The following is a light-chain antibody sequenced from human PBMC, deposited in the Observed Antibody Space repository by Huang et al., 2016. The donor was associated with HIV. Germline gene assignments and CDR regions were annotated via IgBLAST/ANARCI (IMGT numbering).Light chain of an antibody. CDR3: QQYISYPIT. CDR2: SIF. J-gene: IGKJ5*01. V-gene: IGKV1-16*02. Sequence: DIQMTQSPSSLSASVGDRVTITCRASQDISNALAWLQQKPGRAPRSLIYSIFKLQSGAPSKFSGNGSGTEFTLAISSLQPEDSATYYCQQYISYPITFGQGTRLEIK. CDR1: QDISNA.